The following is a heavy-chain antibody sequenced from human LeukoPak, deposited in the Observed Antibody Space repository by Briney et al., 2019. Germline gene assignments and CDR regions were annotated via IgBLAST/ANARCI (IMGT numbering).Heavy chain of an antibody. CDR1: GYSITNIYY. CDR3: ARENGSMHDYSSRDSLHYYYMDV. CDR2: IYHTGST. Sequence: PSETLSLTCTVSGYSITNIYYWGWIRQPPGKGLEWIGSIYHTGSTNYNPSLKSRVTLSVDTSKNQFSLKLSSVTAADTAVYYCARENGSMHDYSSRDSLHYYYMDVWGKGTTVTVSS. V-gene: IGHV4-38-2*02. D-gene: IGHD4-11*01. J-gene: IGHJ6*03.